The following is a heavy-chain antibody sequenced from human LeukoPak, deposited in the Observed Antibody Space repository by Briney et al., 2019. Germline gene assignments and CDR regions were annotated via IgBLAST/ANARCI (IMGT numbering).Heavy chain of an antibody. D-gene: IGHD3-10*01. CDR1: GGSISSHY. V-gene: IGHV4-59*11. J-gene: IGHJ6*03. CDR3: ARAVGSLVLQPDYYGSGPNDYYMDV. Sequence: SETLSLNCTVSGGSISSHYWSWIRQPPGKGLEWIGYIYYSGSTNYNPSLKSRVTISVDTSKNQFSLKLSSVTAADTAVYYCARAVGSLVLQPDYYGSGPNDYYMDVWGKGTTVTVSS. CDR2: IYYSGST.